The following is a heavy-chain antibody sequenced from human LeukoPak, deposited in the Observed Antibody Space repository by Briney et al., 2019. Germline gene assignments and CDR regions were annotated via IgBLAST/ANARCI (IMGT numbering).Heavy chain of an antibody. Sequence: PGGSLRLSCAASGLTFSGYAMSWVRQAPGKGLEWVSAISGSGGSTYYADSVKGRFTISRDNSKNTLYLQMNSLRAEDTAVYYCAMGNYYDSSGYPGPNDYWGQGTLVTVSS. CDR3: AMGNYYDSSGYPGPNDY. CDR1: GLTFSGYA. J-gene: IGHJ4*02. D-gene: IGHD3-22*01. CDR2: ISGSGGST. V-gene: IGHV3-23*01.